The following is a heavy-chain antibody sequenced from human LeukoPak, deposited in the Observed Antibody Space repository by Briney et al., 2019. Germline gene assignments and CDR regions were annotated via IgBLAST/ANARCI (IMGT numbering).Heavy chain of an antibody. CDR1: GYTFTGYY. CDR2: INPNSGGT. CDR3: ARVLGYCSTSCFRGDYYYYYYMDV. J-gene: IGHJ6*03. V-gene: IGHV1-2*02. Sequence: ASVKVSCKASGYTFTGYYMHWVRQAPGQGLEWMGWINPNSGGTNYAQKFQGRVTMTRDTSISTAYMELSRLRSDDTAVYYCARVLGYCSTSCFRGDYYYYYYMDVWGKGTTVTVSS. D-gene: IGHD2-2*01.